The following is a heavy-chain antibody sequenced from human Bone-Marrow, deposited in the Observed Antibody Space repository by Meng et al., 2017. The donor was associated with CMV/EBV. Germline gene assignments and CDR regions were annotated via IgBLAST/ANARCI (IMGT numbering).Heavy chain of an antibody. CDR3: HSYCGGDCYSYYFDY. CDR2: IKSKTDGGTT. CDR1: GLTFSNAW. J-gene: IGHJ4*02. V-gene: IGHV3-15*01. Sequence: GESLKISCAASGLTFSNAWMSWVRQAPGKGLEWVGRIKSKTDGGTTDYAAPVKGRFTISRDDSKNTLYLQMNSLKTEDTAVYYCHSYCGGDCYSYYFDYWGQGTLVTVSS. D-gene: IGHD2-21*01.